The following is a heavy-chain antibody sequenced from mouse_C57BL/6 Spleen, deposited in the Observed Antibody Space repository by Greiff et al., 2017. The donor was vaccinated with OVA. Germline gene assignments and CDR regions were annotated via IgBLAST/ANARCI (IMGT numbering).Heavy chain of an antibody. V-gene: IGHV1-54*01. Sequence: QVQLKESGAELVRPGTSVKVSCKASGYAFTNYLIEWVKQRPGQGLEWIGVINPGSGGTNYNEKFKGKATLTADKSSSTAYMQLSSLTSEDSAVYFCARGDYYSNYVRDYWGQGTTLTVSS. J-gene: IGHJ2*01. CDR1: GYAFTNYL. CDR3: ARGDYYSNYVRDY. CDR2: INPGSGGT. D-gene: IGHD2-5*01.